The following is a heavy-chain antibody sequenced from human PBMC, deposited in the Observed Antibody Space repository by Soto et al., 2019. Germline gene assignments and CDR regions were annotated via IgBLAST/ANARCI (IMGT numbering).Heavy chain of an antibody. V-gene: IGHV5-51*03. Sequence: EVQLVQSGAEVKKPGESLKISCKGSGYSFTSYWIGWVRQMPGKGLEWMGIIYPGDSDTRYSPSFQGQVTISADKSISTAYLQWSSMKASDTAMYYCARPEGYCSSPSCPPRYWGQGTLVTVSS. D-gene: IGHD2-2*01. CDR3: ARPEGYCSSPSCPPRY. J-gene: IGHJ4*02. CDR2: IYPGDSDT. CDR1: GYSFTSYW.